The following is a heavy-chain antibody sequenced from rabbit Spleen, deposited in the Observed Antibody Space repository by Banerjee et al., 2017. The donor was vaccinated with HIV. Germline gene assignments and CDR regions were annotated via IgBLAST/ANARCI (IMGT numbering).Heavy chain of an antibody. D-gene: IGHD1-1*01. CDR1: GFSFSDRDV. Sequence: QSLEESGGDLVKPGASLTLTCTASGFSFSDRDVMCWVRQAPGKGLEWIACIYISGGSTYYASWAKGRFTISETSSTTVTLQMTSLTAADTATYFCARDVDTIYFRFSLWGPGTLVTVS. CDR3: ARDVDTIYFRFSL. V-gene: IGHV1S40*01. CDR2: IYISGGST. J-gene: IGHJ6*01.